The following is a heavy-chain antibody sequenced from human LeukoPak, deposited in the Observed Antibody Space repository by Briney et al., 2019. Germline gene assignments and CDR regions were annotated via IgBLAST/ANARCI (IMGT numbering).Heavy chain of an antibody. V-gene: IGHV3-7*01. D-gene: IGHD6-19*01. CDR2: IKQDGSEK. J-gene: IGHJ3*02. CDR3: AREGLAVAGSAFDI. Sequence: GGSLRLSCEASGLTFNKYWMTWVRQAPGKGLEWVANIKQDGSEKNYVDSVKGRFTISRDNAKNSLSLRMNSLSAEDTAVYYCAREGLAVAGSAFDIWGQGTMVTVSS. CDR1: GLTFNKYW.